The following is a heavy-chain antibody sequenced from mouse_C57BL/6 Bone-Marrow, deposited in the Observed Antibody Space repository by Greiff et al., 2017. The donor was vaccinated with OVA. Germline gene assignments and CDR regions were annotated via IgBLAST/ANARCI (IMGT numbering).Heavy chain of an antibody. CDR1: GYTFTSYW. V-gene: IGHV1-64*01. Sequence: QVQLQQPGAELVKPGASVKLSCKASGYTFTSYWMHWVKQRPGQGLAWIGMIHPNSGSTNYNEKFKSKATLSVDKSSSTAYMQLSSLTSEDSAVYTGAREKYYGSSLYFDYWGQGTTLTVSS. CDR3: AREKYYGSSLYFDY. J-gene: IGHJ2*01. D-gene: IGHD1-1*01. CDR2: IHPNSGST.